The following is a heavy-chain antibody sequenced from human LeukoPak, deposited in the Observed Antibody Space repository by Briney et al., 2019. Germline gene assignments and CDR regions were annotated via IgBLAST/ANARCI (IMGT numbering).Heavy chain of an antibody. Sequence: GGSLRLSCAASGFTFSSYGMHWVRQAPGKGLEWVAVISYDGSNKYYADSVKGRFTISRDNSKNTLYLQMNSLRAEDTAVYYCAKAGGSVLRFLEWLSFSPSPVRFDYWGQGTLVTVSS. CDR3: AKAGGSVLRFLEWLSFSPSPVRFDY. CDR2: ISYDGSNK. D-gene: IGHD3-3*01. CDR1: GFTFSSYG. V-gene: IGHV3-30*18. J-gene: IGHJ4*02.